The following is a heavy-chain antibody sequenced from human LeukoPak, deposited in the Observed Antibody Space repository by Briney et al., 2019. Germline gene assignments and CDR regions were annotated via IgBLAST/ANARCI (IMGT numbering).Heavy chain of an antibody. CDR1: GDSISSYY. J-gene: IGHJ4*02. Sequence: SETLSLTCTVSGDSISSYYWSWIRQPAGRGLEWIGRIYTSGSTNYNPSLKSRVTMSVDTSKNLFSLKVNSVTAADTAVYFCAGVASGYYAYYFDYWGQGTLVTVSS. CDR3: AGVASGYYAYYFDY. V-gene: IGHV4-4*07. D-gene: IGHD3-3*01. CDR2: IYTSGST.